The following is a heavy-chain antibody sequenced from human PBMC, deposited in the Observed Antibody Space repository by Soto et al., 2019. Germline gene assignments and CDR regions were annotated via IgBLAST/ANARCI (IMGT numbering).Heavy chain of an antibody. CDR3: ARADSSGYYWFDY. J-gene: IGHJ4*02. CDR2: IIPIFGTA. CDR1: GGTFSSYA. V-gene: IGHV1-69*13. D-gene: IGHD3-22*01. Sequence: SVKVSCKASGGTFSSYAISWVRQAPGQGLEWMGGIIPIFGTANYAQKFQGRVTITADESTSTAYMELSSLRSEDTAVYYCARADSSGYYWFDYWGQGTLVTVSS.